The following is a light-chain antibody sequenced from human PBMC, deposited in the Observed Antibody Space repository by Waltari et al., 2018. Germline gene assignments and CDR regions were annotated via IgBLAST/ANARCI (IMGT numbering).Light chain of an antibody. Sequence: SYELTQSPSVSVSPGQTVTISCSGDQLADKYVSWYHGKPGQSPVQVIYRDRMRPSGCPGRCSVSNSGKGGTLTISGTQSMDEADYYWQAWDSSSYVVFGGGTKVTVL. CDR3: QAWDSSSYVV. CDR2: RDR. J-gene: IGLJ2*01. CDR1: QLADKY. V-gene: IGLV3-1*01.